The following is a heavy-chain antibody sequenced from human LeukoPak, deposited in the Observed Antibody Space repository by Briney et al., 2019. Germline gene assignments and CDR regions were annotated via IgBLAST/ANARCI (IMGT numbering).Heavy chain of an antibody. J-gene: IGHJ4*02. Sequence: GGSLRLSCAASGFTFSSYGMHWVRQAPGKGLEWVAVIWYDGSNKYYADSVKGRFTISRDNSKNTLYLQMNSLRAEDTAVYYCARGHDSSAFDYWGQGTLVTVSS. CDR1: GFTFSSYG. V-gene: IGHV3-33*01. D-gene: IGHD3-22*01. CDR3: ARGHDSSAFDY. CDR2: IWYDGSNK.